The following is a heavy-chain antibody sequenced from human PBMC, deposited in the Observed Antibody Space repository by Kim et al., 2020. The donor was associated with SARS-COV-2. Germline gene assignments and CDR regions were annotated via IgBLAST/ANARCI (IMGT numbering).Heavy chain of an antibody. CDR1: GGTFSSYA. V-gene: IGHV1-69*04. CDR3: AREPYCSSASCPPQFFDY. J-gene: IGHJ4*02. D-gene: IGHD2-2*01. CDR2: IIPILGIA. Sequence: SVKVSCKASGGTFSSYAISWVRQAPGQGLEWMGRIIPILGIANYAQKFQGRVTITADKSTSTAYMELSSLRSEDTAVYYCAREPYCSSASCPPQFFDYWGQGTLVTVSS.